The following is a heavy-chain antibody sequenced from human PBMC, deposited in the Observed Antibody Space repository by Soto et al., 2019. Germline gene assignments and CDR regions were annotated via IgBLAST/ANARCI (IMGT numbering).Heavy chain of an antibody. CDR3: ARENYDILTGKWYYFDY. CDR2: INAGNGNT. D-gene: IGHD3-9*01. Sequence: QVQLVQSGAEVKKPGASVKVSCKASGYTFTSYAMHWVRQAPGQRLEWMGWINAGNGNTKYSQKFQGRVTITRDTSESTAYMELSSLRSEDTAVYYCARENYDILTGKWYYFDYWGQGTLVTVSS. V-gene: IGHV1-3*01. CDR1: GYTFTSYA. J-gene: IGHJ4*02.